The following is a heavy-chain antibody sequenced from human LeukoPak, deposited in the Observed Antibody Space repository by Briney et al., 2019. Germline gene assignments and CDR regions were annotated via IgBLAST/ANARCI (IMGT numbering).Heavy chain of an antibody. CDR1: GYTFTSFY. CDR3: ARDGTAAGMGY. V-gene: IGHV1-46*01. D-gene: IGHD6-13*01. J-gene: IGHJ4*02. Sequence: ASVKVSCKASGYTFTSFYMYWVRQAPGQGLEWMGIINPSGGSTTYTQKFQDRVTMTRDMSTSTVYMELSSLRSEDTAVYYCARDGTAAGMGYWGQGTLVTVSS. CDR2: INPSGGST.